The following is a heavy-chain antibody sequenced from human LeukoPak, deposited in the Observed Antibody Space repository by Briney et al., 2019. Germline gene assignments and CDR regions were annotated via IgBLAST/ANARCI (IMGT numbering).Heavy chain of an antibody. CDR2: IKQDGSEK. J-gene: IGHJ4*02. D-gene: IGHD6-19*01. V-gene: IGHV3-7*03. CDR1: GFTFSSYW. Sequence: GGSLRLSCAASGFTFSSYWMSWVRQAPGKGLEWGANIKQDGSEKYYVDSVKGRFTISRDNAKNSLYLQMNSLRAEDTAVHYCARDGGYSSGSTYFDYWGQGTLVTVSS. CDR3: ARDGGYSSGSTYFDY.